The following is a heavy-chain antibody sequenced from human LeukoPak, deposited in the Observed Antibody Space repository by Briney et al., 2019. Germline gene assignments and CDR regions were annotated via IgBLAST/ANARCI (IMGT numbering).Heavy chain of an antibody. CDR2: INHSGST. CDR3: ARGRVTPMDIVVVPAAIRPFDY. Sequence: SETLSLTCAVYGGSFSGYYWSWIRQPPGKGLEWIGEINHSGSTNYNPSLKSRVTISVDTSKNQFSLKLSSVTAADTAVYYCARGRVTPMDIVVVPAAIRPFDYWGQGTLVTVSS. CDR1: GGSFSGYY. V-gene: IGHV4-34*01. D-gene: IGHD2-2*02. J-gene: IGHJ4*02.